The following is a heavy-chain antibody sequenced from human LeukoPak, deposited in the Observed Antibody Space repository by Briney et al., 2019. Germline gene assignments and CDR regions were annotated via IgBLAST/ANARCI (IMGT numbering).Heavy chain of an antibody. Sequence: ASVKVSCKASGYTFTSYYMHWVRQAPGQGLEWMGIINPSGGSTSYAQKFQGRVTMTRDTSISTAYMELSRLRSDDTAVYYCARVGIAVDPLDVWGQGTTVTVSS. CDR3: ARVGIAVDPLDV. CDR2: INPSGGST. CDR1: GYTFTSYY. D-gene: IGHD6-19*01. J-gene: IGHJ6*02. V-gene: IGHV1-46*01.